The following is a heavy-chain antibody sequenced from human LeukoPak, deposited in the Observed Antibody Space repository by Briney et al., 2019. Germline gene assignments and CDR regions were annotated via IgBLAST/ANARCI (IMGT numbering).Heavy chain of an antibody. CDR1: GFNFRTHA. Sequence: GGSLGLSCSASGFNFRTHAMHWVRQAPGKGLEWVAMIWRGGNYKYYADSVKGRFTISRDDSRSRLYLQMDSLRAEDTAVYYCAIDPPDSGWACWYWGQGALVTVSS. CDR3: AIDPPDSGWACWY. J-gene: IGHJ4*02. V-gene: IGHV3-33*01. CDR2: IWRGGNYK. D-gene: IGHD5-12*01.